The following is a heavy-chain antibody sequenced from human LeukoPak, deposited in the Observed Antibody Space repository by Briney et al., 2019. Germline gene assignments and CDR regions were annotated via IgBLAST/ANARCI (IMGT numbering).Heavy chain of an antibody. CDR3: ARGRPYGDYFDY. V-gene: IGHV4-61*02. CDR1: GDSISRNIYY. Sequence: SQTLSLTRTVSGDSISRNIYYWCWIRQSAGKGLEWIGRLNPSGTTSSNPSLKSRLTMSLDPSENKFSLKLSSVTPADTALYYCARGRPYGDYFDYWGQGSLVTVSS. CDR2: LNPSGTT. J-gene: IGHJ4*02. D-gene: IGHD4-17*01.